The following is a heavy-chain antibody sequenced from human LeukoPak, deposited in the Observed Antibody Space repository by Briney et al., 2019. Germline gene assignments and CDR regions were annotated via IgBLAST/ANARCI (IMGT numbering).Heavy chain of an antibody. V-gene: IGHV3-53*01. CDR3: GRHAYGGSPPLS. D-gene: IGHD3-10*01. J-gene: IGHJ4*02. Sequence: GGSLRLSCAASGFTVRDGYMSWVRQAPGKRLEWLAFIYVSGTTFYAASVRGRFTISRDNAKNTVYLQMNNLRAEDTALYYCGRHAYGGSPPLSWGQGALVTVSS. CDR1: GFTVRDGY. CDR2: IYVSGTT.